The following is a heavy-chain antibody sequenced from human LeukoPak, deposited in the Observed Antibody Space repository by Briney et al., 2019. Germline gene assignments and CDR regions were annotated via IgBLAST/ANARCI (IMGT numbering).Heavy chain of an antibody. Sequence: GGSLRLSRAASGFTFSSYWMSWVRQAPGKGLEWVANIKQDGSEKYYVDSVKGRFTISRDNAKNSLYLQMNSPRAEDTAVYYCASSSGYDSDAFDIWGQGTMVTVSS. CDR1: GFTFSSYW. D-gene: IGHD5-12*01. CDR3: ASSSGYDSDAFDI. CDR2: IKQDGSEK. V-gene: IGHV3-7*01. J-gene: IGHJ3*02.